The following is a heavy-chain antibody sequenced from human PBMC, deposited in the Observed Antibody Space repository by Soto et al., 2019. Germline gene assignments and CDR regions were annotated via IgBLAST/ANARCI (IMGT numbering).Heavy chain of an antibody. Sequence: EVQLVESGGGLVQPGGSLKLSCAASGFTFSGSAMHWVRQASGKGLEWVGRISSKANCYATAYAASVKGRFTISRDASKNTAYLQMNSLKTEDTAVYYCTRPDLHSGALEFDYCGQGTLVTVSS. CDR2: ISSKANCYAT. CDR1: GFTFSGSA. J-gene: IGHJ4*02. D-gene: IGHD2-15*01. CDR3: TRPDLHSGALEFDY. V-gene: IGHV3-73*02.